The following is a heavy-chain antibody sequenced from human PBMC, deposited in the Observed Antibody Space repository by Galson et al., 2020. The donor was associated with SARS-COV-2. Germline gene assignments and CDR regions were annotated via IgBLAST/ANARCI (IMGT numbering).Heavy chain of an antibody. V-gene: IGHV3-74*01. CDR1: GFTFSTYW. CDR3: ARESAVQGGYYMDV. Sequence: GGSLRLSCAASGFTFSTYWMHWVRQAPGKGLVWVSRIHRDGSTTTYADPVQGRFTISRDNAKNTLYLQMGSLRAEDAAVYYCARESAVQGGYYMDVWGKGTTVTVSS. CDR2: IHRDGSTT. D-gene: IGHD3-10*01. J-gene: IGHJ6*03.